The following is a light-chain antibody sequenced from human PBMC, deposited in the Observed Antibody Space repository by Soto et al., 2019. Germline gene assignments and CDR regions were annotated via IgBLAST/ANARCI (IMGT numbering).Light chain of an antibody. CDR2: DVS. Sequence: QSALTQPASVSGSPGQSITISCTGTSSDVGGYNYVSWYQQHPGKAPKFMIYDVSNRPSGVSNRFSGSKSDNTASLTISGLQAEDEAEYDCISYTTSNTRQIVFGTGTKLTVL. CDR1: SSDVGGYNY. V-gene: IGLV2-14*01. J-gene: IGLJ1*01. CDR3: ISYTTSNTRQIV.